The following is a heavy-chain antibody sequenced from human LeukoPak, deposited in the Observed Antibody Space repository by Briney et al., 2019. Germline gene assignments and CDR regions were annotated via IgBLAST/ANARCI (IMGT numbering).Heavy chain of an antibody. Sequence: GASVTVSFKASGYTFTGYYMHWVRQAPGQGLEWMGWTNPNSGGTNYAQKFQGRVTMTRDTSISTAYMELSRLRSDDTAVYYCARAGSYRNYYFDYWGQGTLVTVSS. J-gene: IGHJ4*02. V-gene: IGHV1-2*02. CDR2: TNPNSGGT. CDR1: GYTFTGYY. D-gene: IGHD1-26*01. CDR3: ARAGSYRNYYFDY.